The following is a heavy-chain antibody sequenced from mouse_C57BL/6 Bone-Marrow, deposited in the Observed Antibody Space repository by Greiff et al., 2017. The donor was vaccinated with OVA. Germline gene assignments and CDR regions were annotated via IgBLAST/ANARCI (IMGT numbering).Heavy chain of an antibody. D-gene: IGHD2-4*01. CDR3: TVMITTRGFAY. Sequence: VQLQQSGTVLARPGASVKMSCKTSGYTFTSYWMHWVKQRPGQGLEWIGAIYPGNSDTSYNQKFKGKAKLTAVTSASTAYMALSSLTKEDSAVYYCTVMITTRGFAYWGQGTLVTVSA. CDR2: IYPGNSDT. V-gene: IGHV1-5*01. CDR1: GYTFTSYW. J-gene: IGHJ3*01.